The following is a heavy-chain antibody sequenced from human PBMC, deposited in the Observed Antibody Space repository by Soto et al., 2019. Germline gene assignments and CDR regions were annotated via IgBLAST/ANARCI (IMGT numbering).Heavy chain of an antibody. Sequence: PGESLKISCKGSGYSFTSYWIGWVRQMPGKGLEWVGIIYPGDSDTRYSPSFQGQVTISADKSISTAYLQLNSLQASDTAMYYCARRGDKMGHFDYWGQGTLVTVSS. D-gene: IGHD1-26*01. CDR1: GYSFTSYW. CDR3: ARRGDKMGHFDY. V-gene: IGHV5-51*01. J-gene: IGHJ4*02. CDR2: IYPGDSDT.